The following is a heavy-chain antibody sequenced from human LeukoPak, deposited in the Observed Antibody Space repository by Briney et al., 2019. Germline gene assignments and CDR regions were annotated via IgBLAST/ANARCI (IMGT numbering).Heavy chain of an antibody. Sequence: PGGSLRLSCAASGFTFSSYWMSWVRQAPGKGLEWVANIKQDGSEKYYVDSVKGRFTISRDNAKNSLYLQMNSLRAEDTAVYYCAKDSSRIQLWFYYLDYWGQGTLVTVSS. CDR2: IKQDGSEK. D-gene: IGHD5-18*01. V-gene: IGHV3-7*01. CDR3: AKDSSRIQLWFYYLDY. J-gene: IGHJ4*02. CDR1: GFTFSSYW.